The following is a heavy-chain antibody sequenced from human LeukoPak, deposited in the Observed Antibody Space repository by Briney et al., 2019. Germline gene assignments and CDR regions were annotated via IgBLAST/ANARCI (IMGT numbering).Heavy chain of an antibody. Sequence: ASVKVSCKASGYTFTSYGISWVRQAPGQGLEWMGWISAYNGNTNYAQKLQGRVTMTTDTPTSTAYMELRSLRSDDTAVYYCARLPGTIFGVVINPGYFDYWGQGTLVTVSS. D-gene: IGHD3-3*01. CDR1: GYTFTSYG. CDR3: ARLPGTIFGVVINPGYFDY. V-gene: IGHV1-18*01. J-gene: IGHJ4*02. CDR2: ISAYNGNT.